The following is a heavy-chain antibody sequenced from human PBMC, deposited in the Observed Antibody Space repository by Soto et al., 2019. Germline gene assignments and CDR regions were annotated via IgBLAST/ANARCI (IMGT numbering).Heavy chain of an antibody. Sequence: GESLKISCKGSGYSFTNYWITWVRQMPGKALEWMGRIDPSDSYSDYSPSFQGHVTVSADKSASTAYLQWSSLKASDTAMYYCARLQGHCGSASCYNYNYGLDVWGQGTTVTVSS. J-gene: IGHJ6*02. D-gene: IGHD2-2*01. CDR3: ARLQGHCGSASCYNYNYGLDV. V-gene: IGHV5-10-1*01. CDR1: GYSFTNYW. CDR2: IDPSDSYS.